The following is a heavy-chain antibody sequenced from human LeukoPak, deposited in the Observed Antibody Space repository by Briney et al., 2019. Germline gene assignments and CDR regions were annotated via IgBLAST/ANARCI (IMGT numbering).Heavy chain of an antibody. Sequence: SETLSLTCTVSGYFITRGYYWGWIRQPPGKGLEWIGSVYHSANTYYNPSLKGRVTISVDTSKNQFSLRVSSVSAADTAVYYCAGWFGELLPLFAYWGQGALVTVSS. J-gene: IGHJ4*02. V-gene: IGHV4-38-2*02. D-gene: IGHD3-10*01. CDR2: VYHSANT. CDR1: GYFITRGYY. CDR3: AGWFGELLPLFAY.